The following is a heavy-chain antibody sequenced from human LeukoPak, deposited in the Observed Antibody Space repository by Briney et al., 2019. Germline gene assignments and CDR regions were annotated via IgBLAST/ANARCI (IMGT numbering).Heavy chain of an antibody. CDR3: ARTNAYYYDSSGYPLFDY. V-gene: IGHV4-59*01. J-gene: IGHJ4*02. D-gene: IGHD3-22*01. CDR2: IYYSGST. CDR1: GGSISSYY. Sequence: SETLSLTCTVSGGSISSYYWSWIRQPPGKGLEWIGYIYYSGSTNYNPSLKSRVTISVDTSKNQFSLKLSSVTAADTAVYYRARTNAYYYDSSGYPLFDYWGQGTLVTVSS.